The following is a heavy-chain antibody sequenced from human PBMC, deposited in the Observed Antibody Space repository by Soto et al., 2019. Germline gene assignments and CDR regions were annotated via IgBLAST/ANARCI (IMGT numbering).Heavy chain of an antibody. CDR1: GFTFSTYD. Sequence: EVQLLESGGGLVQPGGSLRLSCAASGFTFSTYDMIWVRQAPGKGLEWVSDIRGRGNSAFYADSVKGRFTISRDNSNNTLYLQMNNLRADDTAVYYCAREAPVAGTNSFDFWGQGTLVTVSS. J-gene: IGHJ4*02. CDR3: AREAPVAGTNSFDF. D-gene: IGHD6-19*01. V-gene: IGHV3-23*01. CDR2: IRGRGNSA.